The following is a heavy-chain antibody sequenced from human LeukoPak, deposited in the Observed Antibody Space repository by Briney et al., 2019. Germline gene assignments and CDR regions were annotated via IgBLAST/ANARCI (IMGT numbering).Heavy chain of an antibody. D-gene: IGHD3-10*01. J-gene: IGHJ4*02. CDR3: ARETYYYGSGSYYNRRGPFDY. CDR1: GGSISSYY. CDR2: IYYSGST. V-gene: IGHV4-59*01. Sequence: SETLSLTCTVSGGSISSYYWSWIRQPPGKGLEWIGYIYYSGSTNYNPSLKSRVTISVDTSKNQFSLKLSSVTAADTAVYYCARETYYYGSGSYYNRRGPFDYWGQGTLVTVSS.